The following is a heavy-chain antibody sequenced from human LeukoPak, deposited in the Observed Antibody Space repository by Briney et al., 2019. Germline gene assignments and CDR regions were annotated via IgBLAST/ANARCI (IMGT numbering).Heavy chain of an antibody. CDR2: ISAYNGNT. D-gene: IGHD3-16*02. CDR3: ARVGITFGGVIVIGAFDI. CDR1: GYTFTSYG. V-gene: IGHV1-18*04. Sequence: ASVKVSCKASGYTFTSYGISWVRQAPGQGLEWMGWISAYNGNTNYAQKLQGSVTMTTDTSTSTAYMELRSLRSDDTAVYYCARVGITFGGVIVIGAFDIWGQGTMVTVSS. J-gene: IGHJ3*02.